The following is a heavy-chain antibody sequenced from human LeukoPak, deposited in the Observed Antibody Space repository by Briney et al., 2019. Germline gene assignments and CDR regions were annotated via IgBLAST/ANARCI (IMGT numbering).Heavy chain of an antibody. Sequence: SETLSLTCTVSGDSNTNSLYYWGWVRQPPGKGLEWIGTIDYGGSTYYNPSLKSRATISIDTSKNQFSLTLSPVTAADTAVYYCAREYTLYISGWFVDYWGQGTVVTVSS. J-gene: IGHJ4*02. V-gene: IGHV4-39*07. CDR1: GDSNTNSLYY. CDR2: IDYGGST. D-gene: IGHD6-19*01. CDR3: AREYTLYISGWFVDY.